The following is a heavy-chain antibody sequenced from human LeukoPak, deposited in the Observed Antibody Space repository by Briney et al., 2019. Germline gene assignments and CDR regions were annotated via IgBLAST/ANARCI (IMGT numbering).Heavy chain of an antibody. CDR2: ISGGGDST. D-gene: IGHD4-11*01. CDR3: AKEHSNYHYYYGTDV. Sequence: PGGSLRLSCAASGFTFSSYAMSWVRLAPGKGLEWVSTISGGGDSTYYADSVKGRFTISRDNSMNTLYLQVNSLRAEYTAVYYCAKEHSNYHYYYGTDVWGQGTTVTVSS. V-gene: IGHV3-23*01. CDR1: GFTFSSYA. J-gene: IGHJ6*02.